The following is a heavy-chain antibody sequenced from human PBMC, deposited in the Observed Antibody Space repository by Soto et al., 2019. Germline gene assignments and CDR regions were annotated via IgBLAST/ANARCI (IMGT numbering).Heavy chain of an antibody. Sequence: ASVKVSCKASGYTFSNFGISWVRQAPGQGLEWMGWISAYSGDTNSAQKLQGRVTMTTDTSASTAYMELRSLKFDDTAVYYCARADVAVVPAADGLDVRGQGTTVTVSS. CDR1: GYTFSNFG. V-gene: IGHV1-18*01. J-gene: IGHJ6*02. D-gene: IGHD2-2*01. CDR2: ISAYSGDT. CDR3: ARADVAVVPAADGLDV.